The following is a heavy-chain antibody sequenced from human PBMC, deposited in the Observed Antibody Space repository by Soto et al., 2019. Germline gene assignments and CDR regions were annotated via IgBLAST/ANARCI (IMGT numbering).Heavy chain of an antibody. CDR2: VYYSGST. CDR3: AGDQPVTIFGRGYGMDV. CDR1: NGSISNSGSY. Sequence: SETLSLTCIASNGSISNSGSYWGWIRQPPGKGLEWIGNVYYSGSTNYNPSLKSRVTISVDTSKNQFSLKLISVTAADTAVYYCAGDQPVTIFGRGYGMDVWGQGTTVTVSS. J-gene: IGHJ6*02. V-gene: IGHV4-39*07. D-gene: IGHD3-3*01.